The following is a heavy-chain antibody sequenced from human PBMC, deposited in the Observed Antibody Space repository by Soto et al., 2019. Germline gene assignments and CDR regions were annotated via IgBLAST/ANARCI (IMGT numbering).Heavy chain of an antibody. CDR3: ARDPGGGYYSYGMDV. V-gene: IGHV4-31*03. CDR1: AGSISSGRYY. D-gene: IGHD1-1*01. Sequence: QVQLQESGPGLVKPSQTLSLTCTVSAGSISSGRYYWSWIRQHPGKGLEWIGYISYSGSTYYNPSLQSRVTIALDTSKTQFSLNVRSVTAADTAVYYCARDPGGGYYSYGMDVWGQGTTVTVSS. J-gene: IGHJ6*02. CDR2: ISYSGST.